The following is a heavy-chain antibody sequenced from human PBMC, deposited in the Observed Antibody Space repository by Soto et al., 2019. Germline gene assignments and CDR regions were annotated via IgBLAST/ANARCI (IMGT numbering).Heavy chain of an antibody. Sequence: QVQLVQSEAIMKKPGASVKVSCKASGYTFSKHGISWVRQAPGQGLEWMGWISGQNGDTKYAQKFQGRVTLTTDTSTRTVYMELRRLTSDDTAIYYCARDLEIIPGATEGFDFWGRGTLVTVSS. V-gene: IGHV1-18*01. CDR3: ARDLEIIPGATEGFDF. J-gene: IGHJ4*02. CDR1: GYTFSKHG. D-gene: IGHD2-2*01. CDR2: ISGQNGDT.